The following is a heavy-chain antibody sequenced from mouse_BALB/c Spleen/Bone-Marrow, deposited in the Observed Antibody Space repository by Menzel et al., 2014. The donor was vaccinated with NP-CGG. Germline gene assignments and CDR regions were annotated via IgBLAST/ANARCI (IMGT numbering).Heavy chain of an antibody. Sequence: VKVEESGPGLVAPSQSLSITCTVSGFSLTSYGVHWVRQSPGKGLEWLGVIWAGGSTNYNSALMSRLSISKDNSESQVFLKMNSLQTDDTAMYYCARSLIRLRYFDYWGQGTTLTVSS. CDR2: IWAGGST. CDR1: GFSLTSYG. CDR3: ARSLIRLRYFDY. J-gene: IGHJ2*01. D-gene: IGHD1-2*01. V-gene: IGHV2-9*02.